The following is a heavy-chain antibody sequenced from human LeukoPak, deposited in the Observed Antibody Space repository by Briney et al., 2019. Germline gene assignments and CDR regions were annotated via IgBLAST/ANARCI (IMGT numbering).Heavy chain of an antibody. CDR3: AKGRYDFWSGPSDYYYGMDV. CDR1: GFTFISYA. D-gene: IGHD3-3*01. CDR2: ISGSGGST. Sequence: GGSLRLSCAASGFTFISYAMSWVRQAPGKGLEWVSAISGSGGSTYYADSVKGRFTISRDNSKNTLYLQMNSLRAEDTAVYYCAKGRYDFWSGPSDYYYGMDVWGQGTTVTVSS. V-gene: IGHV3-23*01. J-gene: IGHJ6*02.